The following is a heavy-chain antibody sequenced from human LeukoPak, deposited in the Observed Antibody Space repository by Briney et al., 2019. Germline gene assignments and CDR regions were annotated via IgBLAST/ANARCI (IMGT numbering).Heavy chain of an antibody. J-gene: IGHJ2*01. Sequence: PSETLSLTCTVSGGSICSGDYYWSWIRQPPGKGLEWIGYIYYSGSTYYNPSLKSRVTISVDTSKNQFSLKLSSVTAADTAVYYCARAGQLVPWYFDLWGRGTLVTVSS. CDR1: GGSICSGDYY. V-gene: IGHV4-30-4*08. CDR3: ARAGQLVPWYFDL. CDR2: IYYSGST. D-gene: IGHD6-6*01.